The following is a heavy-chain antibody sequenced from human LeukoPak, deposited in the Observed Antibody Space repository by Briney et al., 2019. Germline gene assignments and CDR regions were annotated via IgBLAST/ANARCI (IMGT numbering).Heavy chain of an antibody. Sequence: ASVKVSCKVSGYTLTELSMHWVRQAPGKGLEWMGGFDPEDGETIYAQKFQGRVTMTEDTSTDTAYMELSSLRSEDTAVYYCAATLPFGGVNSYGEFDYWGQGTLVTVSS. CDR1: GYTLTELS. CDR3: AATLPFGGVNSYGEFDY. D-gene: IGHD5-18*01. V-gene: IGHV1-24*01. CDR2: FDPEDGET. J-gene: IGHJ4*02.